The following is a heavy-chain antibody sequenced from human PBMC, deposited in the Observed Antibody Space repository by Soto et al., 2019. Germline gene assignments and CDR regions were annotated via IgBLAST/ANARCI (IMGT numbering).Heavy chain of an antibody. Sequence: PGGSLRLSCVASGFTFSSYSVNWVRQVPGKGLEWVASISSGSSDTWYADSVKGRFTISRDNAQNSLFLQMNTLRPEDTAMYYCARVAYWGPGTQVTAPQ. CDR3: ARVAY. V-gene: IGHV3-21*01. J-gene: IGHJ4*02. CDR1: GFTFSSYS. CDR2: ISSGSSDT.